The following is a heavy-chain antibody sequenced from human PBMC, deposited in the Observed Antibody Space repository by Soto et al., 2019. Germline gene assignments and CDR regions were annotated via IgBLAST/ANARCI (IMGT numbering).Heavy chain of an antibody. Sequence: GGSLRLSCAASGFTFSSYAMHWVRQAPGKGLEYVSAISSNGGSTYYANSVKGRFTISRDNSKNTLYLQMGSLRAEDMAVYYCARAPGYYYYYMDVWGKGTTVTVSS. V-gene: IGHV3-64*01. CDR2: ISSNGGST. CDR3: ARAPGYYYYYMDV. J-gene: IGHJ6*03. CDR1: GFTFSSYA.